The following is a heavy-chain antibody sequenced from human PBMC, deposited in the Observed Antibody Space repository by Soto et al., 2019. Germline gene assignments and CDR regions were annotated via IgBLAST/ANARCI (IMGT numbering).Heavy chain of an antibody. V-gene: IGHV3-23*01. CDR1: GFAFSSYD. CDR3: AKVKLELPRAHSYYFDY. Sequence: GGSLRLSCAASGFAFSSYDMSWVRQAPGKGLEWVSAISGSGGSTYYADSVKGRFTISRDNSKNTLYLQMNSLRAEDTAVYYCAKVKLELPRAHSYYFDYWGQGTLVTVSS. D-gene: IGHD1-7*01. J-gene: IGHJ4*02. CDR2: ISGSGGST.